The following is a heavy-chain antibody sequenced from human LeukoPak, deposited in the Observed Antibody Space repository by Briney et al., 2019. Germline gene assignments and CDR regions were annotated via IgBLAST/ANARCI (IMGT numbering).Heavy chain of an antibody. D-gene: IGHD3-3*01. CDR1: GFTFSSYA. V-gene: IGHV3-23*01. J-gene: IGHJ4*02. Sequence: GGSLRLSCAASGFTFSSYAMGWVRQAPGKGLEWVSAISGSGGSTYYADSVKGRFTISRDNSKNTLYLQMNSLRAEDTAVYYCAKDLRLRFLEWLSFDYWGQGTLVTVSS. CDR3: AKDLRLRFLEWLSFDY. CDR2: ISGSGGST.